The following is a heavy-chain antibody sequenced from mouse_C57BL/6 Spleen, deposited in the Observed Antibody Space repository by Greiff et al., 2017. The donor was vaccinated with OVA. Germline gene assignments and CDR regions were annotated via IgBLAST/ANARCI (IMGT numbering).Heavy chain of an antibody. J-gene: IGHJ2*01. CDR3: ARDYDYDWGFDY. CDR2: IDPSDSET. CDR1: GYTFTSYW. Sequence: VQLQQPGAELVRPGSSVKLSCKASGYTFTSYWMHWVKQRPIQGLEWIGNIDPSDSETHYNQKFKDKATLTVDKSSSTAYMQLSSLTSEDSAVYYCARDYDYDWGFDYWGQGTTLTVSS. V-gene: IGHV1-52*01. D-gene: IGHD2-4*01.